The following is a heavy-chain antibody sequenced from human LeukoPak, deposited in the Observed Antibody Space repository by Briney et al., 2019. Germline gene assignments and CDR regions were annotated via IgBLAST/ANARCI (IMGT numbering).Heavy chain of an antibody. CDR2: INPNSGGT. D-gene: IGHD3-22*01. J-gene: IGHJ4*02. V-gene: IGHV1-2*06. CDR3: ARDVQTNYYDSSGYHDY. CDR1: GYTFTGYY. Sequence: GASVKVSCKASGYTFTGYYMHWVRQATGQGLEWMGRINPNSGGTNYAQKFQGRVTMTRDTSISTAYMELSRLRSDDTAVYYCARDVQTNYYDSSGYHDYWGQGTLVTVSS.